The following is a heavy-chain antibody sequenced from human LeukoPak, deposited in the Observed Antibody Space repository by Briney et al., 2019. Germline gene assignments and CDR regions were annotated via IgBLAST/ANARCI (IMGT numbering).Heavy chain of an antibody. Sequence: GASVKVSCKVSGYTLTELSMHWVRQAPGKGLEWMGGFDPEDGETIYAQKFQGRVTMTEDTSTDTAYMELSSLRSEDTAVYHCATERVVPAAIGSGDAFDIWGQGTMVTVSS. CDR3: ATERVVPAAIGSGDAFDI. CDR2: FDPEDGET. J-gene: IGHJ3*02. CDR1: GYTLTELS. D-gene: IGHD2-2*02. V-gene: IGHV1-24*01.